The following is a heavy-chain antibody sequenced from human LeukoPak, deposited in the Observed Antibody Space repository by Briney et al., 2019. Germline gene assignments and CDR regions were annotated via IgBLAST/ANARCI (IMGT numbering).Heavy chain of an antibody. CDR3: ARIITENLRRFDY. V-gene: IGHV4-39*01. J-gene: IGHJ4*02. D-gene: IGHD1-20*01. Sequence: SETLSLTCTVSGGSISSSSYYWGWIRQPPGKGLEWIESIHYSGNTYYNPSLKSRVTISVDTSKNQFSLKLSSVTAADTAVYYCARIITENLRRFDYWGQGTLVTVSS. CDR1: GGSISSSSYY. CDR2: IHYSGNT.